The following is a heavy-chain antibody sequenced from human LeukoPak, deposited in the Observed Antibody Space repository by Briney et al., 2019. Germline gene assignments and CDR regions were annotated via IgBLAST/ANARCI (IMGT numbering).Heavy chain of an antibody. CDR1: GFTFSSYA. J-gene: IGHJ4*02. CDR3: AGSSSSGDEMRY. V-gene: IGHV3-23*01. Sequence: GGSLRLSCAASGFTFSSYAMSWVRQAPGKGLEWVSAISGSGGSTYYADSVKGRFTISRDNSKNTLYLQMNSLRAEDTAVYYCAGSSSSGDEMRYWGQGTLVTVSS. CDR2: ISGSGGST. D-gene: IGHD6-6*01.